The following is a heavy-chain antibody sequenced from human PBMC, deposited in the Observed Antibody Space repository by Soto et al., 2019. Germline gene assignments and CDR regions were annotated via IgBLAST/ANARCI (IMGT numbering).Heavy chain of an antibody. D-gene: IGHD6-13*01. V-gene: IGHV4-4*07. CDR3: ARGIAAYYYYYDGMDV. Sequence: PSQTLSLTCTLSGGSISSYYRSWIRRPDSKGREWIGRNYTSGRTKHNPSRKRRVTMSVATSKNQFSLKLSSVTAAATAVYYCARGIAAYYYYYDGMDVWGQGTTVTVSS. CDR1: GGSISSYY. J-gene: IGHJ6*02. CDR2: NYTSGRT.